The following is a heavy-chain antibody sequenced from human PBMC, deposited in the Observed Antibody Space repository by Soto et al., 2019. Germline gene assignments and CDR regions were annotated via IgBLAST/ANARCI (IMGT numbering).Heavy chain of an antibody. D-gene: IGHD4-17*01. V-gene: IGHV4-30-4*01. CDR2: IYYSGST. Sequence: QVQLQESGPGLVKPSQTLSLTCTVSGGSISSGDYYWSWIRQPPGKDLEWIGYIYYSGSTYYNPSLKSRVTLSADTSKHHFSLKLSSVTAADTAVYYCATTPYGDYGTMRSYWGQATLVTVSS. CDR3: ATTPYGDYGTMRSY. CDR1: GGSISSGDYY. J-gene: IGHJ4*02.